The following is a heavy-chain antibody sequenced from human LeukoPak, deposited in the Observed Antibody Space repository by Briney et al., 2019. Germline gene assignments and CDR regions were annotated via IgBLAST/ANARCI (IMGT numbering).Heavy chain of an antibody. Sequence: ASVKVSCKASGGTFSSYAISWVRQAPGQGLEWMGGIIPIFGTANYAQKFQGRVTITADESTSTAYMELSSLRSEDTAVYYCARMGSGRYYYYYMDVWGKGTTVTVSS. CDR1: GGTFSSYA. CDR2: IIPIFGTA. CDR3: ARMGSGRYYYYYMDV. D-gene: IGHD3-10*01. V-gene: IGHV1-69*13. J-gene: IGHJ6*03.